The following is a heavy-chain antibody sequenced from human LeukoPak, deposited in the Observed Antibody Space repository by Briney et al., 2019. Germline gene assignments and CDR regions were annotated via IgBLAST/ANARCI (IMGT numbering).Heavy chain of an antibody. CDR2: IYYSGST. J-gene: IGHJ4*02. D-gene: IGHD2-2*01. CDR3: AAGDRRYCSSTSCQPNPY. Sequence: SETLSLTCIVSGGSISSYYWSWIRQPPGKGLEWIGYIYYSGSTNYNPSLKSRVTISVDTSKNQFSLKLSSVTAADTAVYYCAAGDRRYCSSTSCQPNPYWGQGTLVTVSS. V-gene: IGHV4-59*08. CDR1: GGSISSYY.